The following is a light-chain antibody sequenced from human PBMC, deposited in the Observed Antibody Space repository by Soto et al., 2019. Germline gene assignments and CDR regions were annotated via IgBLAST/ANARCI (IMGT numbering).Light chain of an antibody. J-gene: IGKJ5*01. CDR3: QQYDRSPIT. CDR1: QSVSSSY. CDR2: GAS. Sequence: EIVLTQSPGTLSLSPGERATLSCRASQSVSSSYLAWYQQKPGQGPRLLIYGASSRATGIPDRFSGSGSGTEFSHTVSRLQPEDFAVFYCQQYDRSPITFGQGTRLEIK. V-gene: IGKV3-20*01.